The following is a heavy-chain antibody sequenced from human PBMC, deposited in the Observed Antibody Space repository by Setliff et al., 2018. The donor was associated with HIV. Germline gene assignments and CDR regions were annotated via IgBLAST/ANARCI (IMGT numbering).Heavy chain of an antibody. CDR3: ARDFSYGYFFYGMDV. CDR2: IRSKAYGGTT. J-gene: IGHJ6*02. CDR1: GFTFSSFS. D-gene: IGHD5-18*01. Sequence: GESLRLSCEASGFTFSSFSINWVRQAPGKGLEWVGSIRSKAYGGTTEYAASVKGRFTLSRDDSRNIAYLQMNSLKTEDTAVYYCARDFSYGYFFYGMDVWGQGTTVTVS. V-gene: IGHV3-49*04.